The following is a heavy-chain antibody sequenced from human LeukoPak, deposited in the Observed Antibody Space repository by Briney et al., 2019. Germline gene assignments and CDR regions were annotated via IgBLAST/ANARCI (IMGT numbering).Heavy chain of an antibody. D-gene: IGHD2-2*02. Sequence: GGSLRLSCAASGFTFSSYAMSWVRQAPGKGLAWVSAISGSGGSTYYADSVKGRFTISRDNSKNTLYLQMNSLRAEDTAVYYCAKDPRYCSSNSCYNVYVVIWGQGKLVTVSS. CDR1: GFTFSSYA. J-gene: IGHJ3*02. CDR3: AKDPRYCSSNSCYNVYVVI. CDR2: ISGSGGST. V-gene: IGHV3-23*01.